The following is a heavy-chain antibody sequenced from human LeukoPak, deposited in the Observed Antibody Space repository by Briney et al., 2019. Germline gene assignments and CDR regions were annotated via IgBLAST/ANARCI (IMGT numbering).Heavy chain of an antibody. CDR1: GFTFSSYG. Sequence: PGRSLRLSCAASGFTFSSYGMHWVRQAPGKGLEWVAFIRYDGSNKYYADSVKGRFTISRDNSKNTLYLQMNSLRAEDTAVYYCAKDRGPMVRGAPVFDYWGQGTLVTVSS. CDR3: AKDRGPMVRGAPVFDY. D-gene: IGHD3-10*01. J-gene: IGHJ4*02. V-gene: IGHV3-30*02. CDR2: IRYDGSNK.